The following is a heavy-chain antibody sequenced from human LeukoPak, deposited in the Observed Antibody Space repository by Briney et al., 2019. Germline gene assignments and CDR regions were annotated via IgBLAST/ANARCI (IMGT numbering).Heavy chain of an antibody. V-gene: IGHV4-59*06. CDR2: IYYSGSA. Sequence: SETLSLTCTVSGGSISGYYWNWIRQPPGKGLEWIGYIYYSGSAYYNPSLKSRVTISVDTSENQFSLKLSSVTAADTAVYYCARVNYGSATKEDYWGQGTLVTVSS. J-gene: IGHJ4*02. D-gene: IGHD3-10*01. CDR1: GGSISGYY. CDR3: ARVNYGSATKEDY.